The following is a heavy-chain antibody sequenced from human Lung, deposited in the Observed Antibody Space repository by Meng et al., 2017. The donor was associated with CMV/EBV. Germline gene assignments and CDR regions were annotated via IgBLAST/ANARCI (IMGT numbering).Heavy chain of an antibody. J-gene: IGHJ5*02. CDR1: AYTFTGYY. CDR3: ARGSYYYDSSGPFAP. V-gene: IGHV1-2*02. D-gene: IGHD3-22*01. CDR2: INANSGGT. Sequence: ASVKVSCKAFAYTFTGYYLHWVRQAPGQGLEWMGWINANSGGTNYAQKFQGRVTMTRDTAIGTAYMSLSRLRSDDTAVYYCARGSYYYDSSGPFAPWGQGTLVTVSS.